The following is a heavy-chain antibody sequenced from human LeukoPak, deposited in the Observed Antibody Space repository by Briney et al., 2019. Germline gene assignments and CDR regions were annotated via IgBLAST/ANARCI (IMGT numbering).Heavy chain of an antibody. J-gene: IGHJ4*02. CDR1: GFSFNEYG. V-gene: IGHV3-30*02. Sequence: PGGSLRLSCAASGFSFNEYGVHWGGQAPGKGVEGVGLMRNDGSEKYYAESVKGRVTISRDSSKNTLSLQMNSLRAEDTAVYYCARDQDCGLNYWGQGTLVSVSS. D-gene: IGHD2-21*02. CDR3: ARDQDCGLNY. CDR2: MRNDGSEK.